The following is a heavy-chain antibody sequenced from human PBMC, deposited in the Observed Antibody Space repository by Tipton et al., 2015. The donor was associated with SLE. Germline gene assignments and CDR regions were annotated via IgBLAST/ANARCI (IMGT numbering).Heavy chain of an antibody. CDR1: GGSISSSSYY. CDR3: ARLFDFWSGYNWFDP. D-gene: IGHD3-3*01. J-gene: IGHJ5*02. V-gene: IGHV4-39*01. CDR2: IYFSGST. Sequence: TLSLTCTVSGGSISSSSYYWGWIRQPPGKGLEWIGSIYFSGSTYYNPSLKSRVTISVDTSKNQFSLKLISVTAADTAVYYCARLFDFWSGYNWFDPWGQGTLVSVSS.